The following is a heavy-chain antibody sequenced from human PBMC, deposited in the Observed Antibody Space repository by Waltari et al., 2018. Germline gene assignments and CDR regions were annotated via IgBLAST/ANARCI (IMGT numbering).Heavy chain of an antibody. J-gene: IGHJ5*02. Sequence: QVQLQESDPGLLMPSETLSLTCTVPGYSISSGYYWGWIRHPPGQGLERIGGLFHSGNTYSNPSLNGRVTISVDTSKNQFSLILTSVTAADTAVYYCARIGGSSEWFDPWGQGTLVTVSS. D-gene: IGHD1-26*01. CDR3: ARIGGSSEWFDP. CDR1: GYSISSGYY. V-gene: IGHV4-38-2*02. CDR2: LFHSGNT.